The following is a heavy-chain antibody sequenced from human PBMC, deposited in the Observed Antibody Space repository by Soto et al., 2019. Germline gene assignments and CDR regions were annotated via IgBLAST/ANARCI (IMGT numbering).Heavy chain of an antibody. V-gene: IGHV5-10-1*01. CDR1: GNSFTTHW. J-gene: IGHJ6*02. D-gene: IGHD2-2*01. CDR3: ASLYQLQPSYGMYV. CDR2: IDPSDSYI. Sequence: GESLKISCQHPGNSFTTHWIGWVRQMPGKGLEWMGRIDPSDSYIDYSPSFQGHVTIAVDKSTTTAYLQWSRLKASDTAIYYCASLYQLQPSYGMYVWGQGTTVTVSS.